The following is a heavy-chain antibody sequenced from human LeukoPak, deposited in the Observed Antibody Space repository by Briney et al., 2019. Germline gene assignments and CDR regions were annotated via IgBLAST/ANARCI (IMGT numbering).Heavy chain of an antibody. J-gene: IGHJ4*02. Sequence: SVRVSCKASGGTFSSYAISWVRRAPGQGLEWMGGIIPIFGTANYAQKFQGRVTITADESTSTAYMELSSLRSEDTAVYYCARGDCSGGSCYGSDYWGQGTLVTVSS. CDR2: IIPIFGTA. V-gene: IGHV1-69*01. CDR1: GGTFSSYA. D-gene: IGHD2-15*01. CDR3: ARGDCSGGSCYGSDY.